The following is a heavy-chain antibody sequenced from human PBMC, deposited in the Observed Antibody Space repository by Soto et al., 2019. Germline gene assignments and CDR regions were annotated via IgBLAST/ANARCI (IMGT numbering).Heavy chain of an antibody. CDR3: ARGPRYGSGPYARIPYYYYGMDV. CDR1: GFTFSSYA. D-gene: IGHD3-10*01. J-gene: IGHJ6*02. Sequence: GGSLRLSCAASGFTFSSYAMHWVRQAPGKGLEWVAVISYDGSNKYYADSVKGRFTISRDNSKNTLYLQMNSLRAEDTAVYYCARGPRYGSGPYARIPYYYYGMDVWGQGTTVTVSS. CDR2: ISYDGSNK. V-gene: IGHV3-30-3*01.